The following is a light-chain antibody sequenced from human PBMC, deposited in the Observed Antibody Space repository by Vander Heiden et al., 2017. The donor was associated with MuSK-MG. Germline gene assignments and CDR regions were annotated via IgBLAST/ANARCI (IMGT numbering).Light chain of an antibody. Sequence: EIVMTQSPATLSVSPGERATLSCRASQSVSSSLAWYQQKPGQAPRLLIYGASTRATGIPARFSDSGSGTEFTLSISSLQSEDFAVYYCQQYNNWPRWTLGQGTKVEIK. J-gene: IGKJ1*01. V-gene: IGKV3-15*01. CDR3: QQYNNWPRWT. CDR1: QSVSSS. CDR2: GAS.